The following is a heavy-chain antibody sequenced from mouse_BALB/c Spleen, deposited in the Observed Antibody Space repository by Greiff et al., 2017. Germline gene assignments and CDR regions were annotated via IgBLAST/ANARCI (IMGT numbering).Heavy chain of an antibody. J-gene: IGHJ4*01. CDR2: IWSGGST. V-gene: IGHV2-2*02. CDR1: GFSLTSYG. CDR3: ARSLEGYAMDY. Sequence: VKLVESGPGLVQPSQSLSITCTVSGFSLTSYGVHWVRQSPGKGLEWLGVIWSGGSTDYNAAFISRLSISKDNSKSQVFFKMNSLQANDTAIYYCARSLEGYAMDYWGQGTSVTVSS. D-gene: IGHD2-10*02.